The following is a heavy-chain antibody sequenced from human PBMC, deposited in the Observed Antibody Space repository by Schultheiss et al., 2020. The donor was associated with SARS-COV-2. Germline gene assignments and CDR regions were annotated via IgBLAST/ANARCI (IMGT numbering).Heavy chain of an antibody. J-gene: IGHJ6*03. CDR2: ISSSSSYI. CDR3: ARGTSDSLGTYYDFWSGFRFYYYYMDV. Sequence: GGSLRLSCAASGFTFSSYSMNWVRQAPGKGLEWVSSISSSSSYIYYADSVKGRFTISRDNAKNSLYLQMNSLRAEDTAVYYCARGTSDSLGTYYDFWSGFRFYYYYMDVWGKGTTVTVSS. D-gene: IGHD3-3*01. V-gene: IGHV3-21*01. CDR1: GFTFSSYS.